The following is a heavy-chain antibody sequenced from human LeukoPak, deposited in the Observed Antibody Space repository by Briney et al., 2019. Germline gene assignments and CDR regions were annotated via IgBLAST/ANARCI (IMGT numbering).Heavy chain of an antibody. Sequence: GGSLRLPCAASGFTFDDYAIDWVRQAPGKGLEWVSLISGGGERTYYTESVKGRFTISRDNSKNTLYLQMNSLRSEDTAFYFCATTPGEGSEYFQYWGQGTLVTVSS. D-gene: IGHD3-10*01. CDR2: ISGGGERT. CDR1: GFTFDDYA. J-gene: IGHJ1*01. V-gene: IGHV3-43*02. CDR3: ATTPGEGSEYFQY.